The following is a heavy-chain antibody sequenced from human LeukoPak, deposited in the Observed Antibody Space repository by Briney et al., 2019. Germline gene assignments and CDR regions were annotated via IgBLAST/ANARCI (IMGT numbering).Heavy chain of an antibody. CDR2: INPNSGGT. D-gene: IGHD1-1*01. Sequence: ASVKVSCKASGYTFTGYYMHWVRQAPGQGLEWMGWINPNSGGTNYAQKFQGRVTMTEDTSTDTAYMELSSLRSEDTAVYYCATTKNWNLYYFDYWGQGTLVTVSS. J-gene: IGHJ4*02. V-gene: IGHV1-2*02. CDR3: ATTKNWNLYYFDY. CDR1: GYTFTGYY.